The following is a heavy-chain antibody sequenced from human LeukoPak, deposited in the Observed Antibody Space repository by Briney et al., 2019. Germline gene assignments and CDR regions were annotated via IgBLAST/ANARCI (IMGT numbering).Heavy chain of an antibody. J-gene: IGHJ4*02. CDR3: ARAAPYPKNPPDY. CDR2: IYYNGSA. V-gene: IGHV4-39*01. CDR1: GDSITTNNFY. Sequence: SEPLPPPCAVSGDSITTNNFYWAPPRQPPGKGLAWIGSIYYNGSAYYSPSLKSRITISVDTSKNRFALNVRAVTAADTAVYYCARAAPYPKNPPDYWGQGTLVTVSS.